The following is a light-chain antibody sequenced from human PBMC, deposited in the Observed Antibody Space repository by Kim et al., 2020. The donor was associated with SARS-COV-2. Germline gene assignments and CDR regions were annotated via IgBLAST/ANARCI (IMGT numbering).Light chain of an antibody. CDR1: TGPVTSGHH. J-gene: IGLJ2*01. CDR3: LLSFGAPRPV. CDR2: DTS. Sequence: GGTVTLTSNPSTGPVTSGHHPYWFQKKPGHAPRTLIFDTSNRHSWTPARFSGSLLGGKGALTLSGAQPEDEAEYYCLLSFGAPRPVFGGGTKLTVL. V-gene: IGLV7-46*01.